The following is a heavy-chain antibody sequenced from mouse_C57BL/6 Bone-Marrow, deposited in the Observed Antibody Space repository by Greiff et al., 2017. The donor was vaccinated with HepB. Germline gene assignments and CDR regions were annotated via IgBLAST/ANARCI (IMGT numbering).Heavy chain of an antibody. Sequence: EVQVVESVAELVRPGASVKLSCTASGFNIKNTYMHWVKQRPEQGLEWIGSIDPANGNTKYAPKFQGKATITADTSSNTAYLQLSSLTSEDTAIYYCDYYGSSYGYYAMDYWGQGTSVTVSS. D-gene: IGHD1-1*01. CDR3: DYYGSSYGYYAMDY. V-gene: IGHV14-3*01. J-gene: IGHJ4*01. CDR2: IDPANGNT. CDR1: GFNIKNTY.